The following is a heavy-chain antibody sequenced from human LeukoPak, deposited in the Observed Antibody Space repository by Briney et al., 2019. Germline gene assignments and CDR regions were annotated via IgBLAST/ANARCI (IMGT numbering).Heavy chain of an antibody. CDR1: GFTFSSYA. Sequence: GGSLRLSCAASGFTFSSYAMHWVRQAPGKGLEWVAVMSYDGSNKYYADSVKGRFTISRDNSKNTLYLQMNSLRAEDTAVYYCARVSVGPYYYYYYGMDVWGQGTTVTVSS. J-gene: IGHJ6*02. V-gene: IGHV3-30*04. CDR3: ARVSVGPYYYYYYGMDV. D-gene: IGHD3/OR15-3a*01. CDR2: MSYDGSNK.